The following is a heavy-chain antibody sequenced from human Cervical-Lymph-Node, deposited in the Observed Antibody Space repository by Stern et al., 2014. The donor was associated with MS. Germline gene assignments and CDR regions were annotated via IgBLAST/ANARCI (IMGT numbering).Heavy chain of an antibody. J-gene: IGHJ4*02. Sequence: QVTLRESGPVLVKPPETLTLTCAVSGFSLTSDNIGLSWIRQPPGKALEWLAPLFSNDAKSYRTSLKSRLTISKDTSKSQVVLTMTNMDPVDTATYYCARGPGGRYLSSYYFDYWGQGTLVTVSS. CDR2: LFSNDAK. D-gene: IGHD2-21*02. CDR3: ARGPGGRYLSSYYFDY. V-gene: IGHV2-26*01. CDR1: GFSLTSDNIG.